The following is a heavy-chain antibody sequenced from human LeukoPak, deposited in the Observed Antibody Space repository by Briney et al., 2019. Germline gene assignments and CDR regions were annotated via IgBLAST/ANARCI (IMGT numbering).Heavy chain of an antibody. Sequence: GGSLRLSCAASGFTFSSYWMNWARQAPGKGLEWVAVIWYDGSNEYYADSVKGRFTISRDNSKNTLYLQMYSLRAEDTAVYYCARDRHNSPYGMGVWGQGTTVTVSS. V-gene: IGHV3-33*08. CDR1: GFTFSSYW. CDR3: ARDRHNSPYGMGV. CDR2: IWYDGSNE. J-gene: IGHJ6*02. D-gene: IGHD1-14*01.